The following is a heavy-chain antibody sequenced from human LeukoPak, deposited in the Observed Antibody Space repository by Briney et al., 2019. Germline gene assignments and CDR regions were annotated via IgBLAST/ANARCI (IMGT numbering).Heavy chain of an antibody. V-gene: IGHV3-9*01. CDR2: ISWNSGSI. J-gene: IGHJ6*02. D-gene: IGHD3-10*01. Sequence: GGSLRLSCAASGFTFDDYAMHWVRQAPGKGLEWVSGISWNSGSIGYADSVKGRFTISRDNAKNSLYLQMNSLRAEDTALYYCAKDGGTMVRGVIRYYGMDVWGQGTTVTVSS. CDR1: GFTFDDYA. CDR3: AKDGGTMVRGVIRYYGMDV.